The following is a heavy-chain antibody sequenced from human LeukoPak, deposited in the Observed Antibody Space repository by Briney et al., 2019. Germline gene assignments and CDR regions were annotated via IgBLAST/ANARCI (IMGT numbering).Heavy chain of an antibody. V-gene: IGHV3-7*01. D-gene: IGHD2-21*02. CDR3: ARVGSVVVTARALDY. CDR1: GFTFSDYY. CDR2: IKQDGSEK. J-gene: IGHJ4*02. Sequence: GGSLRLSCAASGFTFSDYYMSWIRQAPGKGLEWVANIKQDGSEKYYVDSVKGRFTISRDNAKNSLYLQMNSLRAEDTAVYYCARVGSVVVTARALDYWGQGTLVTVSS.